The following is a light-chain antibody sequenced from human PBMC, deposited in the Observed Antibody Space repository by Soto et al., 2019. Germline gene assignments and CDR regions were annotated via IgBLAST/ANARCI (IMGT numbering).Light chain of an antibody. CDR1: QSVSSY. J-gene: IGKJ4*01. CDR2: DAS. CDR3: QQRSNCPLT. V-gene: IGKV3-11*01. Sequence: EIVLTQSPATLSLSPGERATLSCRASQSVSSYLAWYQQKPGQAPRLLIYDASNRATGIPARFSGSGSGTDFTLTISGLEPEDFAIYYCQQRSNCPLTFGGGTKVDIK.